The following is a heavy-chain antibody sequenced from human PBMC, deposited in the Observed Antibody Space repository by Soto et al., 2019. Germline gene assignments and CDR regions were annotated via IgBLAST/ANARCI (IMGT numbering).Heavy chain of an antibody. D-gene: IGHD3-9*01. Sequence: QITLKESGPTLVKPTQTLTLTCTFSGFSLSTSGVGVGWIRQPPGKALEWLALIYWDDDKRHSPSLKSRLTITKDTSKIQVVLTMSNMVPVDTATYYCAHLRPFDPSFHYWGQGTLVNVSS. V-gene: IGHV2-5*02. CDR1: GFSLSTSGVG. CDR3: AHLRPFDPSFHY. J-gene: IGHJ4*02. CDR2: IYWDDDK.